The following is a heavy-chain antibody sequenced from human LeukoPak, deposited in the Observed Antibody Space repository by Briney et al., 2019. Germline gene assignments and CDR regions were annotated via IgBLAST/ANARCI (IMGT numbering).Heavy chain of an antibody. CDR2: ISGSGGST. J-gene: IGHJ4*02. Sequence: GGSLRLSCAASGFTFSSYAMSWVRQAPGKGLEWVSAISGSGGSTYYADSVKGRFTISRDNSKNTLYLQMNSLRAEDTAVYYCAKLGGYYYGSGSLFDYWGQGTLVTVSS. CDR1: GFTFSSYA. D-gene: IGHD3-10*01. CDR3: AKLGGYYYGSGSLFDY. V-gene: IGHV3-23*01.